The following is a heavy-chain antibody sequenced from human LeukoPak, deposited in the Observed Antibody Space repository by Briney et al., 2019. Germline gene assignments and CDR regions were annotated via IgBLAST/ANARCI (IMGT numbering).Heavy chain of an antibody. CDR1: GGSISSYY. J-gene: IGHJ5*02. Sequence: TSETLSLTCTVSGGSISSYYWSWIRQPPGKGLDWIASIHYSGTTYYNPSLESRVTISVDTSKNQFSLKLASVTAADTAIYYCAKGAGGFSYYNWFDPWGQGTLVTVSS. V-gene: IGHV4-59*12. CDR2: IHYSGTT. D-gene: IGHD5-18*01. CDR3: AKGAGGFSYYNWFDP.